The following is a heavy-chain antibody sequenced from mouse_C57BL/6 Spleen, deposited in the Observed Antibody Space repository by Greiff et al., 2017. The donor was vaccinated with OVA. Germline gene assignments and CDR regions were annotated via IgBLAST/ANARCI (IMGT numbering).Heavy chain of an antibody. V-gene: IGHV5-17*01. CDR2: ISSGSSTI. CDR1: GFTFSDYG. Sequence: DVMLVESGGGLVKPGGSLKLSCAASGFTFSDYGMHWVRQAPEKGLEWVAYISSGSSTIYYADTVKGRFTISRDNAKNTLFLQMTSLRSEDTAMYYWASPLGFAYWGQGTLVTVSA. CDR3: ASPLGFAY. J-gene: IGHJ3*01.